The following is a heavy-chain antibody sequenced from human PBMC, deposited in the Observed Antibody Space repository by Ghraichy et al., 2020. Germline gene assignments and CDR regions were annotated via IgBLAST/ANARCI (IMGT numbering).Heavy chain of an antibody. V-gene: IGHV4-59*02. Sequence: SQTLSLTCSVSGVSVNDYYWSWIRQPPGKGLEWLGFVYYSENPTYNHALKNRVSMSIDTSKNQVSLKLKSVTTADTAGYFCASIAAVGTATDNWGQGVLASVSS. J-gene: IGHJ1*01. CDR3: ASIAAVGTATDN. CDR2: VYYSENP. CDR1: GVSVNDYY. D-gene: IGHD6-13*01.